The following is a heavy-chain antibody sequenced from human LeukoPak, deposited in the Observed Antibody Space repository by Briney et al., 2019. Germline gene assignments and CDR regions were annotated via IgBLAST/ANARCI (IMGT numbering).Heavy chain of an antibody. Sequence: SETLSLTCAVSGGSISSSNWWSWVRQPPGKGLEWIGEIYHSGSTNYNPSLKSRVTISVDKSKNQFSLKLSSVTAADTAVYYCARDRGYSSGWIDYWGQGTLVTVSS. D-gene: IGHD6-19*01. V-gene: IGHV4-4*02. CDR1: GGSISSSNW. CDR3: ARDRGYSSGWIDY. J-gene: IGHJ4*02. CDR2: IYHSGST.